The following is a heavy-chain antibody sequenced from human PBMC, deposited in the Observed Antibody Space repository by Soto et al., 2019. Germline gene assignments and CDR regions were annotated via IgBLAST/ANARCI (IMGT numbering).Heavy chain of an antibody. CDR2: IYYSGST. CDR3: ARGDSSGYYWQFDY. V-gene: IGHV4-59*08. Sequence: SETLSLTCTVSGGSISSYYWSWIRQPPGMGLEWIGYIYYSGSTNYNPSLKSRVTISVDTSKNQFSLNLSSVIAADTAVYYCARGDSSGYYWQFDYWGQGTLVNVAS. J-gene: IGHJ4*02. CDR1: GGSISSYY. D-gene: IGHD3-22*01.